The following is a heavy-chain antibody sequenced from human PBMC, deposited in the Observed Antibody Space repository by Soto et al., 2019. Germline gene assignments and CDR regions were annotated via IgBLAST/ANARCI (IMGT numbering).Heavy chain of an antibody. CDR1: GGSITNYY. CDR2: IYDSGST. CDR3: ARHVPDAAVSYYNLVEGWFDH. D-gene: IGHD3-10*01. J-gene: IGHJ5*02. Sequence: QVQLQESGPGLVKPSETLSLTCTVSGGSITNYYWSWIRQPPGKGLEWIGYIYDSGSTNYNPSLKSRVTMSVDTSKNQFSLKLSSVTAADPAVYYCARHVPDAAVSYYNLVEGWFDHGGQGTLVTVSS. V-gene: IGHV4-59*08.